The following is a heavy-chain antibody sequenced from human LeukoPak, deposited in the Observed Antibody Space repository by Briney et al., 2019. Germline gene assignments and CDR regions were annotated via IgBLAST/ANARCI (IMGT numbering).Heavy chain of an antibody. J-gene: IGHJ4*02. CDR1: GFTFDDYA. V-gene: IGHV3-9*01. CDR3: AKDFDYYDSSGYSH. D-gene: IGHD3-22*01. Sequence: PGGSLRLSCAASGFTFDDYAMHWVRQAPGKGLEWVSGISWNSGSIGYADSVKGRFTISRDNAKNSLYLQMNSLRAEDTALYYCAKDFDYYDSSGYSHWGQGTLVTVSS. CDR2: ISWNSGSI.